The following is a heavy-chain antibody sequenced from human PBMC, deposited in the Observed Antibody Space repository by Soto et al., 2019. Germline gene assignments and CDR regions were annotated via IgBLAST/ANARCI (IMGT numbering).Heavy chain of an antibody. CDR1: GLTFSSYA. V-gene: IGHV3-23*01. Sequence: EVQLLQSGGGLEQPGGSLRLSCAASGLTFSSYAMTWVRQAPGKGLEWVSTISGSGDSTYYADSVKGRFTISRDKSKNTLYLQMNSLRVEDTAVYYCAKGAWELLDYWGQGTLVTVSS. CDR2: ISGSGDST. J-gene: IGHJ4*02. D-gene: IGHD1-26*01. CDR3: AKGAWELLDY.